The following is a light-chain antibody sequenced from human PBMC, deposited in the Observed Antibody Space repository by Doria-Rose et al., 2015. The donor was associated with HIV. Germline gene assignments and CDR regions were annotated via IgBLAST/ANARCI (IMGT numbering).Light chain of an antibody. CDR3: HQYGTSWT. V-gene: IGKV3-20*01. J-gene: IGKJ1*01. CDR2: DGS. CDR1: QSFSSTY. Sequence: LTQSPGTLSLSPGERATLSCRASQSFSSTYLAWYQQKPGQAPILLIYDGSTRATGIPDRFSASGSGTDFTLTINRLEPEDSALYYCHQYGTSWTFGQGTKVEI.